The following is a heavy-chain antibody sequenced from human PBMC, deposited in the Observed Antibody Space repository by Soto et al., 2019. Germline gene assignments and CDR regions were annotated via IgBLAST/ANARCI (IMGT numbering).Heavy chain of an antibody. J-gene: IGHJ4*02. V-gene: IGHV1-46*03. D-gene: IGHD1-26*01. Sequence: ASVKVSCKASGYTFTTYRMHWVRQAPGQGLEWMGVINPSDGGTTYPQRFQGRVTMTRDTSTSTVYMELSSLTSEDTAVYHCARAQVWDIHDYWGQGTLVIVSS. CDR3: ARAQVWDIHDY. CDR2: INPSDGGT. CDR1: GYTFTTYR.